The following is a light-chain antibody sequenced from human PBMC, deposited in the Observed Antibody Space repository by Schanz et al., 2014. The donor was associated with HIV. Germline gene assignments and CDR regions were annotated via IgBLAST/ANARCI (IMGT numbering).Light chain of an antibody. J-gene: IGKJ4*01. CDR3: QQRASWPGVT. Sequence: EIVLTQSPGTLSLSPGERATLSCRASQTVISSYLAWYQQKPGQAPRLLISDASSRATGIPARFSGSGSGADFTLTISSLEHEDFAVYYCQQRASWPGVTFGGGTKVEIK. CDR2: DAS. V-gene: IGKV3D-20*02. CDR1: QTVISSY.